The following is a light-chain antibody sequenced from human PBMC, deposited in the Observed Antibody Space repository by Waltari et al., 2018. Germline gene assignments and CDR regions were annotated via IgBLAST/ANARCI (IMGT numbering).Light chain of an antibody. Sequence: QSALTQPASVSGSPGQSTTISCTGTSSYMGKYNLVYWYQHNPGKAPKLLLSEVRKRPSWISNRFSGSKSGNTASLTISGLQAEDEAHYYCCSYAGTTTSVVFGGGTKLTVL. V-gene: IGLV2-23*02. CDR2: EVR. CDR1: SSYMGKYNL. J-gene: IGLJ2*01. CDR3: CSYAGTTTSVV.